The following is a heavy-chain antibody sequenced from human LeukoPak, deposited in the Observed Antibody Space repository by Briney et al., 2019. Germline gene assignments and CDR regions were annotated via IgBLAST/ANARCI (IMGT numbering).Heavy chain of an antibody. V-gene: IGHV1-2*02. CDR3: VRDQRGSHFDY. CDR1: GGTVSSYL. Sequence: ASVKVSCKASGGTVSSYLINWVRQAPGQGLEWMGWIHPNYGGTNSAQKFQGRVTMTRDTSINTAYMEVSRLRSDDTAVYYCVRDQRGSHFDYWGQGTLVTVSS. J-gene: IGHJ4*02. D-gene: IGHD1-26*01. CDR2: IHPNYGGT.